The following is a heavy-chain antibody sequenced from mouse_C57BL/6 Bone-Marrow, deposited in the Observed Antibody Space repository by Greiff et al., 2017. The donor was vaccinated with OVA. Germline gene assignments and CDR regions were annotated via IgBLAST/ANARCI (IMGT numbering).Heavy chain of an antibody. Sequence: VQLKQPGAELVKPGASVKLSCKASGYTFTSYWMHWVKQRPGQGLEWIGMIHPNSGSTNYNEKFKSKATLTVDKSSSTAYMQLSSLTSEDSAVYYCARDSNYWYFDVWGTGTTVTVSS. CDR1: GYTFTSYW. J-gene: IGHJ1*03. CDR3: ARDSNYWYFDV. CDR2: IHPNSGST. V-gene: IGHV1-64*01. D-gene: IGHD2-5*01.